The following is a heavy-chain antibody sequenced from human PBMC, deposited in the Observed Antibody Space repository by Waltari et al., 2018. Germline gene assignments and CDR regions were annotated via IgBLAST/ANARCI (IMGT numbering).Heavy chain of an antibody. CDR2: IIPILGIA. CDR1: GGTFSSYT. CDR3: ARGSSGLGGEAFDI. J-gene: IGHJ3*02. V-gene: IGHV1-69*02. Sequence: QVQLVQSGAEVKKPGSSVKVSCKASGGTFSSYTISWVRPSPGQGLEWMGRIIPILGIANDAQKFQGRVTITADKSTSTAYMELSSLRSEDTAVYYCARGSSGLGGEAFDIWGQGTMVTVSS. D-gene: IGHD6-19*01.